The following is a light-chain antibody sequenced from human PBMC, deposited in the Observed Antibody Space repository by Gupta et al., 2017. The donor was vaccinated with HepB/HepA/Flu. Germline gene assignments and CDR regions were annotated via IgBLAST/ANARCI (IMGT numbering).Light chain of an antibody. V-gene: IGKV3-15*01. J-gene: IGKJ1*01. CDR1: QSVSSN. CDR3: QQDKNWWT. Sequence: EIVMTQSPATLSVSPGERATLSCRASQSVSSNLAWYQQIPGQAPRLLNYGASTRATGIPARCSGSGSGTEFTLTSSSLQSEDCAVYYLQQDKNWWTFGQGTKVEI. CDR2: GAS.